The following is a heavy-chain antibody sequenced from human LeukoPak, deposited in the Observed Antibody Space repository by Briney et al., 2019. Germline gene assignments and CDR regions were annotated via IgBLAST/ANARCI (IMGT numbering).Heavy chain of an antibody. CDR2: ISRSSTTI. CDR1: GFTFSTYS. D-gene: IGHD6-13*01. V-gene: IGHV3-48*01. J-gene: IGHJ4*02. CDR3: ARAGYSSSWYLY. Sequence: PGGSLRLSCAASGFTFSTYSMNWVRQAPGKWLEWVSDISRSSTTIYYADSVKGRFTISRDNAKNSLYLQMNSLRAEDTAVYYCARAGYSSSWYLYWGQGTLVTVSS.